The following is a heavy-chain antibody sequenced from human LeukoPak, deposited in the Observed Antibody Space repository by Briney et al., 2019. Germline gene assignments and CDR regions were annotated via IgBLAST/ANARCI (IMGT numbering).Heavy chain of an antibody. V-gene: IGHV1-2*02. Sequence: ASVKVSCKASGYRFTTHYIHWVRQAPGQGLQWMGCINPKSGNTDFAQKFQGRVTMTSDTSTSTAYLEMRSLTSDDTAVYFCARAGYDYGDSFDYWGQGALVTVSS. J-gene: IGHJ4*02. D-gene: IGHD4-17*01. CDR1: GYRFTTHY. CDR2: INPKSGNT. CDR3: ARAGYDYGDSFDY.